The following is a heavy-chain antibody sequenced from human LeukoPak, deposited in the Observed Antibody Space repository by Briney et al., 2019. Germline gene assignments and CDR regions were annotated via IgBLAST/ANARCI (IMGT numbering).Heavy chain of an antibody. Sequence: GRSLRLSCAASGFSFSTYAMHWVRQAPGKGLEWVAVIWNDESNRFYADSVKGRFTISRDNSKNTLYLQMNTLRDEDTGVYYCARDDYSETSGGTRDWGQGTLVTVST. CDR3: ARDDYSETSGGTRD. CDR2: IWNDESNR. CDR1: GFSFSTYA. D-gene: IGHD3-10*01. V-gene: IGHV3-33*01. J-gene: IGHJ4*02.